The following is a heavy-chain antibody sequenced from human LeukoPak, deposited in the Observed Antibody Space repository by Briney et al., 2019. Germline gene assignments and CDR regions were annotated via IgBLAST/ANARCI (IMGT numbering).Heavy chain of an antibody. V-gene: IGHV4-38-2*01. CDR2: IYHSGST. Sequence: SETLSLTCAVSGYSISSGYYWGWIRQPPVKGLEWIGSIYHSGSTYYNPPLQSRVTISVDTSNNQFSLKLSSVTAADTAVYYCARSPRASYCSGGSCYFDYWGQGTLVTVSS. CDR1: GYSISSGYY. J-gene: IGHJ4*02. CDR3: ARSPRASYCSGGSCYFDY. D-gene: IGHD2-15*01.